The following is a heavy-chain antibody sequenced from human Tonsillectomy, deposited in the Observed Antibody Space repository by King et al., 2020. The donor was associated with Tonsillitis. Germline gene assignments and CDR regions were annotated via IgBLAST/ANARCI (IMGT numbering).Heavy chain of an antibody. CDR1: RGSISSYY. CDR3: ARLAGGDSSGYPHDAFDI. J-gene: IGHJ3*02. V-gene: IGHV4-59*08. CDR2: IYDTGST. D-gene: IGHD3-22*01. Sequence: QLQESGPGLVKPSETLSLTCTVSRGSISSYYWSWIRQPPGKGLDWIGYIYDTGSTNYNPFLKSRVTISVDTSKNQFSLKLSSVTAADTAVYYCARLAGGDSSGYPHDAFDIWGQGTMVTVSS.